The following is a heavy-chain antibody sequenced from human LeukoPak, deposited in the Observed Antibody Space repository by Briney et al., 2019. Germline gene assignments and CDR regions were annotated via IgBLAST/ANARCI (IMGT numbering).Heavy chain of an antibody. Sequence: SVKVSCKASGGTFSCYAISWVRQAPGQGLEWMGGIIPIFGTANYAQKFQGRVTITTDESTSTAYMELSSLRSEDTAVYYCARTKGGDRFNDAFDIWGQGTMVTVSS. V-gene: IGHV1-69*05. D-gene: IGHD3-3*01. CDR3: ARTKGGDRFNDAFDI. J-gene: IGHJ3*02. CDR1: GGTFSCYA. CDR2: IIPIFGTA.